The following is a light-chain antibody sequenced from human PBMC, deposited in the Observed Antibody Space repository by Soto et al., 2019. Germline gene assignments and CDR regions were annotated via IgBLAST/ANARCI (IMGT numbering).Light chain of an antibody. CDR1: QTVYSN. CDR2: AAS. J-gene: IGKJ4*01. V-gene: IGKV3-15*01. Sequence: EIVMTQSPATLSVSPGERATLSCRASQTVYSNLAWYQQKPGQAPRLLIYAASIRATGIPARFSGSGSGTDFTLTISSLQSEDFAVYYCQQYINWSALTFGGGTTVEIK. CDR3: QQYINWSALT.